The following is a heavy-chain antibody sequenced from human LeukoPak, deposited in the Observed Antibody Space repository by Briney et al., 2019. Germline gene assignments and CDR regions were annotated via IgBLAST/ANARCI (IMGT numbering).Heavy chain of an antibody. V-gene: IGHV3-74*01. CDR3: ARALPYYYDSSGYYLHFDY. CDR2: INSDGSST. J-gene: IGHJ4*02. CDR1: GFTFSSYW. Sequence: GGSLRLSCAASGFTFSSYWMHWVRQAPGKGLVWVSRINSDGSSTSYADSVKGRFTISRDNAKNTLYLQMNSLRAEDTAVYYCARALPYYYDSSGYYLHFDYWGQGTLVTVSS. D-gene: IGHD3-22*01.